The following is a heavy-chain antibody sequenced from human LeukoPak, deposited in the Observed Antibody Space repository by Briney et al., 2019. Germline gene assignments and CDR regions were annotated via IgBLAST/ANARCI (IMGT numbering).Heavy chain of an antibody. CDR1: GGSISSSSYY. D-gene: IGHD3-9*01. CDR3: ARDRAYYDILTGSKTAYYYMDV. V-gene: IGHV4-61*01. CDR2: IYYSGST. Sequence: SETLSLTCTVSGGSISSSSYYWGWIRQPPGKGLEWIGYIYYSGSTNYNPSLKSRVTISVDTSKNQFSLKLSSVTAADTAVYYCARDRAYYDILTGSKTAYYYMDVWGKGTTVTVSS. J-gene: IGHJ6*03.